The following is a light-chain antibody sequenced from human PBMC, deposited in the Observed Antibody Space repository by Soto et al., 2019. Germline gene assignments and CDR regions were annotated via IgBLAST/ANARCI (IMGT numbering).Light chain of an antibody. CDR2: WAS. CDR1: QSVLYSSNNQNY. V-gene: IGKV4-1*01. Sequence: DIVMTQSPDSLAVSLGERATINCKSSQSVLYSSNNQNYLAWYQRKPGQPPKLLIYWASTRESGVPDRFSGSGSGTDFTLTISSLQAEDVAVYYCQQYHSDPITFGQGTRLEIK. CDR3: QQYHSDPIT. J-gene: IGKJ5*01.